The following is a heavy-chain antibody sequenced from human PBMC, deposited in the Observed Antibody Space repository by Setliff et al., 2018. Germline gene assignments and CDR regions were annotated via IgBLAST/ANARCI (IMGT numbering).Heavy chain of an antibody. J-gene: IGHJ6*03. CDR2: INXXXXXX. CDR3: ARDGDILTTYYINYYYMDV. CDR1: GYTFTGYY. V-gene: IGHV1-46*01. D-gene: IGHD3-9*01. Sequence: ASVKVSCKASGYTFTGYYMHWVRQAPGQGLEWMGIINXXXXXXXXXXKFQGRFXXPRDTSTSTVYMEVGRLRSDDTAVYFCARDGDILTTYYINYYYMDVWGKGTTVTVSS.